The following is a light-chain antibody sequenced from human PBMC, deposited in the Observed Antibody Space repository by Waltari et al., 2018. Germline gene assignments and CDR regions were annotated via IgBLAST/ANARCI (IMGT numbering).Light chain of an antibody. CDR3: QQYYSTPPIT. V-gene: IGKV4-1*01. CDR2: WAS. J-gene: IGKJ5*01. CDR1: QSFLYRTNNKYY. Sequence: DIVMTQSPDSLAVSLGERATINCKSSQSFLYRTNNKYYLACYQRQQGPPPMPLIYWASTRGSAVPDRFSGSGSETEFTHSISSLQAEDVAVYYCQQYYSTPPITFDQATRLEIK.